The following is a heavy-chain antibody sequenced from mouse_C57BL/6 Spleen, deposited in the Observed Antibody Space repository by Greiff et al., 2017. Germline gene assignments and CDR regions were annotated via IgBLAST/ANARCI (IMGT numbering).Heavy chain of an antibody. V-gene: IGHV5-4*01. CDR3: ARDRSPGFDY. CDR2: ISDGGSYT. Sequence: DVKLVESGGGLVKPGGSLKLSCAASGFTFSSYAMSWVRQTPEKRLEWVATISDGGSYTYYPDNVKGRFTISRDNAKNNLYLQMSHLKSEDTAMYYCARDRSPGFDYWGQGTTLTVSS. J-gene: IGHJ2*01. CDR1: GFTFSSYA.